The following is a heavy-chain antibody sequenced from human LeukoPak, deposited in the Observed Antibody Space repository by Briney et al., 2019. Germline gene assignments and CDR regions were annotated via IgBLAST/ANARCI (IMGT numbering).Heavy chain of an antibody. CDR1: GFTFSNAW. Sequence: GGSLRLSCAVSGFTFSNAWMNWVRQAPGKGLEWVGRIRSKADGGTADYAAPVKGRFTLSRDDSKNTLYLQMNSLQTEDTAVYYCATDPNRGSRGYWGQGTLVTVSS. D-gene: IGHD3-10*01. V-gene: IGHV3-15*07. CDR2: IRSKADGGTA. J-gene: IGHJ4*02. CDR3: ATDPNRGSRGY.